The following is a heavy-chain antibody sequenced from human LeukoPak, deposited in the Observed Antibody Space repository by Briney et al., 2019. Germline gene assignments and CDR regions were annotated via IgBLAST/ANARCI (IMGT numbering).Heavy chain of an antibody. Sequence: GGSLRLSCAASGITFSSSEMNWVRQAPGKGLEWVSFISSSGIIYYGDFVKGRFTISRDNAKNSLYLQMNSQRAEDTAIYYCARGRFFDYWGQGTLVTVSS. CDR3: ARGRFFDY. CDR2: ISSSGII. V-gene: IGHV3-48*03. J-gene: IGHJ4*02. CDR1: GITFSSSE.